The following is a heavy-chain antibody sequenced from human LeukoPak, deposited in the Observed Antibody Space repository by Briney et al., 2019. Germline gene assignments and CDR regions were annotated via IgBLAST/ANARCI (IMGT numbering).Heavy chain of an antibody. Sequence: GGSLRLSCAASGFTFSSYSMNWVRQAPGKGLEWVSSISSSSGYIYYADSVKGRFTISRDNAKNSLYLQMNSLRAEDTAVYYCASDLYTFGYWGQGTLVTVSS. CDR1: GFTFSSYS. D-gene: IGHD3-16*01. CDR2: ISSSSGYI. J-gene: IGHJ4*02. V-gene: IGHV3-21*01. CDR3: ASDLYTFGY.